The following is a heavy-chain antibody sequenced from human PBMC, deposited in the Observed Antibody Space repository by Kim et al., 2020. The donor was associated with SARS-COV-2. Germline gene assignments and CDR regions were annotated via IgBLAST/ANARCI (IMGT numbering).Heavy chain of an antibody. CDR2: ISPNTGGT. D-gene: IGHD1-26*01. CDR3: LRDAAGATFWFDP. V-gene: IGHV1-2*02. Sequence: ASVKVSCEASGYSFTDYYIHWVRQAPGQGFEWMGWISPNTGGTNYAQKFQGRVTMTRDTSITTAYMELTSLRSDDTAVYYCLRDAAGATFWFDPWGQGTL. J-gene: IGHJ5*02. CDR1: GYSFTDYY.